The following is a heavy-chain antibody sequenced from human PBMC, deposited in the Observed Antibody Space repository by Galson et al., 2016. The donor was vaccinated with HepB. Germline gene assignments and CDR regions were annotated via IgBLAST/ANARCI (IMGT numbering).Heavy chain of an antibody. CDR3: AKDEGFYNGMDF. CDR2: ISDSEST. J-gene: IGHJ6*02. V-gene: IGHV4-61*01. Sequence: LSLTCTVSGGSVSSASHYWSWVRQPTGKGLEWIGYISDSESTNYNPSLKGRVTISLDRSKNQFSLRLNSVIAADTAVYYCAKDEGFYNGMDFWGQGTTVTV. CDR1: GGSVSSASHY. D-gene: IGHD2-2*02.